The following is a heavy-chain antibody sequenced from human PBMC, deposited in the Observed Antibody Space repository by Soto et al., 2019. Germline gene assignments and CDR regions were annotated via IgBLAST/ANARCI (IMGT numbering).Heavy chain of an antibody. D-gene: IGHD5-18*01. J-gene: IGHJ4*02. CDR3: SCLSSAYCYGFVYFDY. Sequence: SETLSLTCAVYGGSFSGYYWSWIRQPPGKGLEWIGEINHSGSTNYNPSLKSRVTISVDTSKNQFSLKLSNVTAADTAVYYCSCLSSAYCYGFVYFDYWGQGTLVTVSS. CDR1: GGSFSGYY. V-gene: IGHV4-34*01. CDR2: INHSGST.